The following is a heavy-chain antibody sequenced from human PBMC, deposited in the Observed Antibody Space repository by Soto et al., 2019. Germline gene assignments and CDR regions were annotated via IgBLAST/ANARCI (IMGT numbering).Heavy chain of an antibody. CDR2: INAGNGNT. CDR1: TFTSYA. CDR3: ARDNHRFLEWLLSP. J-gene: IGHJ5*02. D-gene: IGHD3-3*01. V-gene: IGHV1-3*01. Sequence: TFTSYAMHWVRQAPGQRLEWMGWINAGNGNTKYSQKFQGRVTITRDTSASTAYMELSSLRSEDTAVYYCARDNHRFLEWLLSPWGQGTLVTVSS.